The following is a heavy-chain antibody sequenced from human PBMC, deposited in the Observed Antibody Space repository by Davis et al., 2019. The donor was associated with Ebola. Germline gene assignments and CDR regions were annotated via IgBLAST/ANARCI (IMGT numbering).Heavy chain of an antibody. CDR3: ATGLGYCTNGVCSNWFDP. V-gene: IGHV1-3*01. CDR1: GYTFTSYA. J-gene: IGHJ5*02. Sequence: ASVKVSCKASGYTFTSYAIHWVRQAPGQRLKWMGCINAGNGNTKYSQKFQGRVTITRETSASTAYMELSSLRSEDTAVYYCATGLGYCTNGVCSNWFDPWGQGTLVTVSS. D-gene: IGHD2-8*01. CDR2: INAGNGNT.